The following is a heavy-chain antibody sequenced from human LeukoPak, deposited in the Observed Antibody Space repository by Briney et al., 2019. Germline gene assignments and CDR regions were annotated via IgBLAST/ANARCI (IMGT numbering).Heavy chain of an antibody. D-gene: IGHD4-17*01. V-gene: IGHV1-2*02. CDR2: INPNSGGT. CDR3: ATAGLYMTTAFDY. J-gene: IGHJ4*02. CDR1: GYTFTGYY. Sequence: ASVKVSCKASGYTFTGYYMHWVRQAPGQGLEWMGWINPNSGGTNYAQKFQGRVTMTRDTSISTAYMELSSLRSEDTAVYYCATAGLYMTTAFDYWGQGTLVTVSS.